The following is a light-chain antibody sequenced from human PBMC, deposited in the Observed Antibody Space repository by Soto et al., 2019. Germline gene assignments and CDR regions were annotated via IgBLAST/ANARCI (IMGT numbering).Light chain of an antibody. CDR1: QTISSW. CDR3: QHYNSYSEA. CDR2: KAS. V-gene: IGKV1-5*03. J-gene: IGKJ1*01. Sequence: DVHMTQSPSTLSGSVVDRVTITCLASQTISSWLAWYQQKAGKAPNLLIYKASRLESGVPSRFSGSGTGTEFTLTISSLQPDDFATYYCQHYNSYSEAFGQGTKVDIK.